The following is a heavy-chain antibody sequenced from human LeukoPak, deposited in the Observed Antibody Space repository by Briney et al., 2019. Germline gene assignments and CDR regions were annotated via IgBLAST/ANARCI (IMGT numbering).Heavy chain of an antibody. V-gene: IGHV1-2*02. CDR2: INPNSGGT. J-gene: IGHJ4*02. CDR3: ARRIGTIFGVVVDY. CDR1: GYTFTGYY. Sequence: ASVKVSCKASGYTFTGYYMHWVRQAPGQGLEWMGWINPNSGGTNYAQKFQGRVTMTRNTSISTAYMELSSLRSEDTAVYYCARRIGTIFGVVVDYWGQGTLVTVSS. D-gene: IGHD3-3*01.